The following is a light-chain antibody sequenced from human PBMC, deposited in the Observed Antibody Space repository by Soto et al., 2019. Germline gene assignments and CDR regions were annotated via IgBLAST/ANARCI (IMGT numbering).Light chain of an antibody. Sequence: EIVLTQSPATLSLSPGERATLSCRASQSVSSYLAWYQQKPGQAPRLLIYDASNKATGIPARFSGSGSGTDFTLTISSLDPEDFAVYYCEQRSNGGTFGQGTKVEIK. V-gene: IGKV3-11*01. CDR3: EQRSNGGT. CDR2: DAS. CDR1: QSVSSY. J-gene: IGKJ1*01.